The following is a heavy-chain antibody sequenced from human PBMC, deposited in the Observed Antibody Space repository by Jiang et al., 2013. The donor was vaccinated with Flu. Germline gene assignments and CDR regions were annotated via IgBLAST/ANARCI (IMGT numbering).Heavy chain of an antibody. J-gene: IGHJ4*02. V-gene: IGHV3-53*01. CDR1: GFTVSSNY. CDR3: ARERYYYDSSG. Sequence: ASGFTVSSNYMSWVRQAPGKGLEWVSVIYSGGSTYYADSVKGRFTISRDNSKNTLYLQMNSLRAEDTAVYYCARERYYYDSSGWGQGTLVTVSS. D-gene: IGHD3-22*01. CDR2: IYSGGST.